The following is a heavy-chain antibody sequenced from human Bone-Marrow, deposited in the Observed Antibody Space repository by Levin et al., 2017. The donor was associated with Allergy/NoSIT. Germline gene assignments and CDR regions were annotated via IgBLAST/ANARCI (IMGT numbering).Heavy chain of an antibody. V-gene: IGHV3-21*05. D-gene: IGHD6-19*01. CDR2: ISSSSSHI. CDR1: GFTFSSHS. J-gene: IGHJ4*02. CDR3: ARDGWGTYYFDY. Sequence: GGSLRLSCAASGFTFSSHSMNWVRQAPGKGLEWVSYISSSSSHIYYADSVKGRFTISRDSAKNSLYLQMNSLRAEDTAVYYCARDGWGTYYFDYWGQGTLVTVSS.